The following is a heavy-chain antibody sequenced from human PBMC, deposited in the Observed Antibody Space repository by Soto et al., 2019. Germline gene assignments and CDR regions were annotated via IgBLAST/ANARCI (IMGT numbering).Heavy chain of an antibody. J-gene: IGHJ6*02. CDR2: INSDGSST. CDR1: GFTFSSYW. CDR3: ARAPGQLRFLEWLDYGMDV. V-gene: IGHV3-74*01. Sequence: PGGSLRLSCAASGFTFSSYWMHWVRQAPGKGLVWVSRINSDGSSTSYADSVKGRFTISRDNAKNTLYLQMNSLRAEDTAVYYCARAPGQLRFLEWLDYGMDVWGQGITVTVSS. D-gene: IGHD3-3*01.